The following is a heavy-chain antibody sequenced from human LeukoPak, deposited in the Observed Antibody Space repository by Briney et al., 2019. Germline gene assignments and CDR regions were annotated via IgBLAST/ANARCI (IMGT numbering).Heavy chain of an antibody. J-gene: IGHJ6*02. D-gene: IGHD2-2*01. Sequence: GGSLRLSCAASGFTFSDYYVSWIRQAPGKGLEWVSGISWNSGSIGYADSVKGRFTISRDNAKNSLYLQMNSLRAEDTALYYCAKDIGFGNIVVVPAVTLNGMDVWGQGTTVTVSS. CDR1: GFTFSDYY. V-gene: IGHV3-9*01. CDR3: AKDIGFGNIVVVPAVTLNGMDV. CDR2: ISWNSGSI.